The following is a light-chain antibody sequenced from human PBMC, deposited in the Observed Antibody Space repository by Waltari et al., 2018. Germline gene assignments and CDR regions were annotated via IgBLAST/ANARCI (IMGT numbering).Light chain of an antibody. CDR1: QDISNY. Sequence: DIQMTQSPSSLSASVGDRVTITCQASQDISNYLNWYQQKPGKAPKLLIYAASTLQSGVPSRFSGGGSGTDFTLTISSLQPEDFATYYCQQSYNNPRAFGQGTKVEIK. V-gene: IGKV1-39*01. CDR2: AAS. CDR3: QQSYNNPRA. J-gene: IGKJ1*01.